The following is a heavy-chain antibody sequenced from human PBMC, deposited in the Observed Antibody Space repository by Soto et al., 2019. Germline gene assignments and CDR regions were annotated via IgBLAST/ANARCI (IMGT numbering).Heavy chain of an antibody. V-gene: IGHV3-30*18. J-gene: IGHJ5*02. D-gene: IGHD3-10*01. CDR3: AKQRLAGASLLNWFDP. CDR1: GFTFSSYG. Sequence: QVQLVESGGGVVQPGRSLRLSCAASGFTFSSYGMHWVRQAPGKGLEWVAVISYDGSNKYYVDSVKGRFTISRDNSKNTLYLQMNSLRAEDTAVYYCAKQRLAGASLLNWFDPWGQGTLVTVSS. CDR2: ISYDGSNK.